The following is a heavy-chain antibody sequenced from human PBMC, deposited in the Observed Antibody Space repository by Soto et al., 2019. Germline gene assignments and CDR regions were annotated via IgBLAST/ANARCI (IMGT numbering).Heavy chain of an antibody. J-gene: IGHJ4*02. D-gene: IGHD1-26*01. V-gene: IGHV4-59*01. CDR1: GGSISGYF. CDR3: ARDLGKLGATTLGY. Sequence: SLTCTVYGGSISGYFWSWIRQPPGKGLEWIGYIYYSGSTNYNPSLKSRVIISLDTSKNQISLKMSSVTAADTAVYYCARDLGKLGATTLGYWGQGTLVTVSS. CDR2: IYYSGST.